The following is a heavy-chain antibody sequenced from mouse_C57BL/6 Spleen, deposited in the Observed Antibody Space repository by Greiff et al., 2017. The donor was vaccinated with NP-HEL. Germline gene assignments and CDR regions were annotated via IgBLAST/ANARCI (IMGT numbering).Heavy chain of an antibody. D-gene: IGHD2-4*01. V-gene: IGHV1-4*01. J-gene: IGHJ4*01. CDR1: GYTFTSYT. CDR2: INPSSGYT. Sequence: VQLQQSGAELARPGASVKMSCKASGYTFTSYTMHWVKQRPGQGLEWIGYINPSSGYTKYNQKFKDKATLTADKSSSTAYMQLSSLTSEDSAVYYCARSLIYYDYDGYAMDYLGQGTSVTVSS. CDR3: ARSLIYYDYDGYAMDY.